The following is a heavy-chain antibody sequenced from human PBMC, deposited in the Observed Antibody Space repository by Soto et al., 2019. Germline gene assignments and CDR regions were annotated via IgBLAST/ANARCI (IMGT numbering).Heavy chain of an antibody. CDR3: ARPVGYCSSTSCHGFDY. CDR2: IYPGDSDT. D-gene: IGHD2-2*01. J-gene: IGHJ4*02. Sequence: GESLKISCKGSGYSFTSYWIGWVRQMPGKGLEWMGIIYPGDSDTRYSPSFQGQVTISADKSISTAYLQWSSLKASDTAMYYCARPVGYCSSTSCHGFDYWGQGTLVTVSS. CDR1: GYSFTSYW. V-gene: IGHV5-51*01.